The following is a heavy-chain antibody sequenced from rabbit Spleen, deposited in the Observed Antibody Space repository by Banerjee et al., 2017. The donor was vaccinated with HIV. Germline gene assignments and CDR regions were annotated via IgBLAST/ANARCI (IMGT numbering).Heavy chain of an antibody. CDR2: IDPIFGIA. V-gene: IGHV1S7*01. CDR1: GFDFSRYY. D-gene: IGHD4-1*01. CDR3: VREVAGRFGL. Sequence: QLTETGGGLVQPEGSLKLSCKASGFDFSRYYMSWVRQAPGKGLEWIGDIDPIFGIAVYASWVSGRFTISSHNAQNTLYLQLNSLTAADTATYFCVREVAGRFGLWGQGTLVTVS. J-gene: IGHJ3*01.